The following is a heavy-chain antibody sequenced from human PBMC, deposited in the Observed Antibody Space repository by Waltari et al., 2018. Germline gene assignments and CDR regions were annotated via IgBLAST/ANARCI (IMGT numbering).Heavy chain of an antibody. CDR2: IYTSGST. CDR1: GGSISSGSYY. V-gene: IGHV4-61*02. Sequence: QVQLQESGPGLVKPSQTLSLTCTVSGGSISSGSYYWRWIRQPAGKGLEWIGRIYTSGSTNYNPSLKSRVTISVDTSKNQFSLKLSSVTAADTAVYYCARGRGIWGQGTLVTVSS. CDR3: ARGRGI. J-gene: IGHJ4*02.